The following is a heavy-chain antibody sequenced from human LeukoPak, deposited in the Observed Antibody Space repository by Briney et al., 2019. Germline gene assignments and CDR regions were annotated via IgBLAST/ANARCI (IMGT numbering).Heavy chain of an antibody. Sequence: ASVKVSCKVSGYTLTELSMHWVRQAPGKGLEWMGGFDPEDGETIYAQKFQGRVTMTEDTSTDTAYMELSSLRSEDTAVYYCATDHTLPDGYNAFDYWGQGTLVTVSS. J-gene: IGHJ4*02. CDR1: GYTLTELS. V-gene: IGHV1-24*01. D-gene: IGHD5-24*01. CDR3: ATDHTLPDGYNAFDY. CDR2: FDPEDGET.